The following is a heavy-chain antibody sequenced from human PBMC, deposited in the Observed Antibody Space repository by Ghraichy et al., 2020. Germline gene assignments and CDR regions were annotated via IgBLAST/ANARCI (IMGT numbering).Heavy chain of an antibody. CDR3: ARRVVATSDYFDY. J-gene: IGHJ4*02. CDR2: IYHSGRT. D-gene: IGHD5-12*01. V-gene: IGHV4-30-2*01. CDR1: GGSISSGGYS. Sequence: SETLSLTCAVSGGSISSGGYSWSWVRQPPGKGLEWIGYIYHSGRTYYSPSLRSRVTISVDMSKNQFSLNLSSVTAADTAVYYCARRVVATSDYFDYWGQGTLVTVSS.